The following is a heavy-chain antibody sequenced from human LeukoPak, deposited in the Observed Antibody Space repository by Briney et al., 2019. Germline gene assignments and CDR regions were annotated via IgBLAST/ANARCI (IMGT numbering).Heavy chain of an antibody. Sequence: GGSLRLSCAASGFTFNKYGIHWVRQAPGKGLEWVAVISYDGSNKYYADSVKGRFTISRDNSKNTLYLQMNSLRAEDTAVYYCAREQSYGEVNWFDPWGQGTLVTVSS. J-gene: IGHJ5*02. V-gene: IGHV3-30*03. CDR1: GFTFNKYG. CDR3: AREQSYGEVNWFDP. D-gene: IGHD1-26*01. CDR2: ISYDGSNK.